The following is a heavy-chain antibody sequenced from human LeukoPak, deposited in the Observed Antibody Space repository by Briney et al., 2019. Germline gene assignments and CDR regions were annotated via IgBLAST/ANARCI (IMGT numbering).Heavy chain of an antibody. J-gene: IGHJ4*02. Sequence: PGGSLRLSCAASGFTFSSYWMNWVRQAPGKGLEWVATIKQDGSEKNYVDSVKGRFTISRDNAKNTLYLQMNSLRAEDTAEYYGARGGPQCCSSTSCLSFLFDDWGQRTLVSVAS. CDR2: IKQDGSEK. CDR1: GFTFSSYW. D-gene: IGHD2-2*01. CDR3: ARGGPQCCSSTSCLSFLFDD. V-gene: IGHV3-7*01.